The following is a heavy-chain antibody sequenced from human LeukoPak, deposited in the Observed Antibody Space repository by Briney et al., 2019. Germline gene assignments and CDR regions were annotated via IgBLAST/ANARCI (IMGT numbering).Heavy chain of an antibody. Sequence: SETLSLTCAVSGGSFSGYYWSWIRQPPGKGLEWIGEINHSGSTNYNPSLKSRVTISVDTSKNQFSLKLSSVTAADTAVYYCARFEYSSGWYDRTYFDYWGQGTLVTVSS. J-gene: IGHJ4*02. CDR1: GGSFSGYY. V-gene: IGHV4-34*01. D-gene: IGHD6-19*01. CDR2: INHSGST. CDR3: ARFEYSSGWYDRTYFDY.